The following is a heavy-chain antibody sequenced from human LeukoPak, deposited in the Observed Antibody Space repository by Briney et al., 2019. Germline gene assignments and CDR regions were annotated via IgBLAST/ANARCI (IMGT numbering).Heavy chain of an antibody. Sequence: GGSLRLSCAASGFTFSSYAMSWVRQAPGKGLEWVSAISDSGGTTYYTDSVKARFTISRDNSKNTLYLQMNSLRAEDTAVYYCAKAGCSGTSCYDAIDTWGQGTMVTVSS. CDR3: AKAGCSGTSCYDAIDT. V-gene: IGHV3-23*01. CDR1: GFTFSSYA. J-gene: IGHJ3*02. D-gene: IGHD2-2*01. CDR2: ISDSGGTT.